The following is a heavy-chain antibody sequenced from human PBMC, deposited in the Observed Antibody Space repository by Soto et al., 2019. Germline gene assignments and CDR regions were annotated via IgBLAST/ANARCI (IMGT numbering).Heavy chain of an antibody. V-gene: IGHV5-10-1*01. CDR2: IDPSDSYT. Sequence: LGESLKISCKGSGYSFTSYWISWVRQMPGKGLEWMGRIDPSDSYTNYSPSFQGHVTISADKSISTAYLQWSSLKASDTAMYYCARASSSWYFNYGMDVWGQGTTVTVS. CDR1: GYSFTSYW. J-gene: IGHJ6*02. D-gene: IGHD6-13*01. CDR3: ARASSSWYFNYGMDV.